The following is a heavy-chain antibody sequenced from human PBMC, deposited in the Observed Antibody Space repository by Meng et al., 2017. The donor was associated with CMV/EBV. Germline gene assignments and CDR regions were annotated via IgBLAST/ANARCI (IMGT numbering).Heavy chain of an antibody. CDR2: INSDGSST. V-gene: IGHV3-74*01. CDR1: SDG. D-gene: IGHD3-3*01. CDR3: ARDNAASYYDFWSGYCTSLDY. J-gene: IGHJ4*02. Sequence: SDGMNWGRQDPGKGLVWVSRINSDGSSTSYADSVKGRFTISRDNAKNTLYLQMNSLRAEDTAVYYCARDNAASYYDFWSGYCTSLDYWGQGTLVTVSS.